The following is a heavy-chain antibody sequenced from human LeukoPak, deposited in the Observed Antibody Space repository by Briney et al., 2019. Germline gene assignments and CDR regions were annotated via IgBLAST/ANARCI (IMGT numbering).Heavy chain of an antibody. CDR2: IYPGDSDT. CDR3: ARLTRDNSTYYYMDV. J-gene: IGHJ6*03. Sequence: HGESLKISCKGSGYSFTSYWIGWVRQMPGKGLEWMGIIYPGDSDTRYSPSFQGQVTISADKSTNTAYLQWSSLKASDTAIYYCARLTRDNSTYYYMDVWGKGTTVTVSS. CDR1: GYSFTSYW. V-gene: IGHV5-51*01. D-gene: IGHD2/OR15-2a*01.